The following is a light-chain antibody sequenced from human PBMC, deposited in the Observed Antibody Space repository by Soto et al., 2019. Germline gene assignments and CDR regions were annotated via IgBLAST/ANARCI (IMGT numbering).Light chain of an antibody. J-gene: IGLJ1*01. CDR2: DVT. V-gene: IGLV2-14*03. Sequence: QSVLTQPASVSGSPRQSITISCTGTGSDIGSYNYVSWYQHHPGKVPKFIIYDVTNRPSGVSDRFSGSKSGNTASLTISGLQAEDEADYYCNSYTSASTYVFGTGTKLTVL. CDR3: NSYTSASTYV. CDR1: GSDIGSYNY.